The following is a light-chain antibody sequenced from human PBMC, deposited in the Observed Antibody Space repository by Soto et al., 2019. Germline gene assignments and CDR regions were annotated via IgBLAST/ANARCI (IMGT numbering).Light chain of an antibody. CDR3: QHYGSSPRT. Sequence: EIVLTQSPGPLSFSPGERATLSCRASQSITNNYLAWYQQKAGQVPRLLLYGASTRPTGIPDRFSGSGSGTDITLTITRLEPDDFAVYYWQHYGSSPRTFGQGTKVEIK. V-gene: IGKV3-20*01. CDR2: GAS. J-gene: IGKJ1*01. CDR1: QSITNNY.